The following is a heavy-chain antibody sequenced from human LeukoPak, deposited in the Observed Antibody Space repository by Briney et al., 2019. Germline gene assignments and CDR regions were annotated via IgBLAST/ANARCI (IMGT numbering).Heavy chain of an antibody. CDR1: GFTFTTYW. J-gene: IGHJ4*02. D-gene: IGHD4-11*01. CDR2: INENGSEK. Sequence: GGSLRLSCAASGFTFTTYWMTWVRQAPGKGLQWVANINENGSEKNYLNSVKGRFTISRDNVKSSLYLQMNSLTAEDTAVYYCATYRRSSLTKQDYWGQGTLVTVSS. V-gene: IGHV3-7*01. CDR3: ATYRRSSLTKQDY.